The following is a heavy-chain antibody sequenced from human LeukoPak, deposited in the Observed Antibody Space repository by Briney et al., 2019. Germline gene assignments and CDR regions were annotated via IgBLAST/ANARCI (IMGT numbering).Heavy chain of an antibody. CDR1: GFTFSGYI. J-gene: IGHJ4*02. D-gene: IGHD2-8*01. Sequence: GGSLRLSCAASGFTFSGYIMNWVRQAPGKGLEWVAFIGTSGNIIYYADSVKGRFTVSRDNAKNSLYLQMNSLRAKDTAVYYCARDQWLDYWGQGTLVTVSS. V-gene: IGHV3-48*01. CDR2: IGTSGNII. CDR3: ARDQWLDY.